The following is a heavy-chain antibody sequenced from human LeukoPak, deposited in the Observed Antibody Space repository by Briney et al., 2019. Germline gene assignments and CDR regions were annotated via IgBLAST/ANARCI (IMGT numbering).Heavy chain of an antibody. CDR2: ISHTGSTI. CDR3: VRDKRFGDVRIRAFDI. J-gene: IGHJ3*02. Sequence: GGSLRLSCAASGFTFSSYEMDWVRQAPGKGPEWVPYISHTGSTIYYAESVKGRFTISRDNAKNSLYLQMNSLRAEDTAVYYCVRDKRFGDVRIRAFDIWGQGTMVTVSS. CDR1: GFTFSSYE. D-gene: IGHD3-10*01. V-gene: IGHV3-48*03.